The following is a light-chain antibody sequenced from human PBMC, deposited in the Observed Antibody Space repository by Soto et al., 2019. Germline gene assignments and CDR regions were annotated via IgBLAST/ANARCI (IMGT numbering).Light chain of an antibody. CDR1: QRISSGY. Sequence: VLTQSPGALSLSPGERATLSCRASQRISSGYLAWYQQKPGQAPRLLISGVSSRATAIPDRFSGSGSGTDFTLTISRLEPEDFAVYYCQQYGNLPWTFGQGTKVDIK. V-gene: IGKV3-20*01. CDR3: QQYGNLPWT. J-gene: IGKJ1*01. CDR2: GVS.